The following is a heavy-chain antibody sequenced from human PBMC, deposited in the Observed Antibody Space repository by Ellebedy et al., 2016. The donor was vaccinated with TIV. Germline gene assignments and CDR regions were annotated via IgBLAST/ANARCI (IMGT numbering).Heavy chain of an antibody. J-gene: IGHJ4*02. CDR2: ISYDGSNK. Sequence: PGGSLRLSCAASGFTFSSYAMHWVRQAPGKGLEWVAVISYDGSNKYYADSVKGRFTISRDNSKNTLYLQMNSLRAGDTAIYYCARLRYFGSGSYSDYWGQGTLVTVSS. D-gene: IGHD3-10*01. CDR3: ARLRYFGSGSYSDY. V-gene: IGHV3-30-3*01. CDR1: GFTFSSYA.